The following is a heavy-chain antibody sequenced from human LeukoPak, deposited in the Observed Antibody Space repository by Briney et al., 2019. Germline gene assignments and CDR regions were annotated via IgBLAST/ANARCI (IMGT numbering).Heavy chain of an antibody. CDR3: AREIVSYYYGSGSSGPDYYYYYTDV. J-gene: IGHJ6*03. Sequence: ASVKVSCKVSGYTLTELSMHWVRQAPGKGLEWMGGFDPEDGETIYAQKFQGRVTMTEDTSTDTAYMELSSLRSEDTAVYYCAREIVSYYYGSGSSGPDYYYYYTDVWGKGTTVTVSS. D-gene: IGHD3-10*01. V-gene: IGHV1-24*01. CDR1: GYTLTELS. CDR2: FDPEDGET.